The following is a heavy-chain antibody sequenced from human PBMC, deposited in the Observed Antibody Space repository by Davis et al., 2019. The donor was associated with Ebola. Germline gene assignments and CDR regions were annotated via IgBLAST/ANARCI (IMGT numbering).Heavy chain of an antibody. CDR1: GASISDSNYF. CDR3: ARVGAVEIDS. D-gene: IGHD3-9*01. Sequence: SETLSLTCTVSGASISDSNYFWAWIRQPPGKGLEWIGSVFYSGTPYYNPFLKSRVTMYFDTSKNQFSVRLSSLTAADTGFYYCARVGAVEIDSRGQGILVTVAS. J-gene: IGHJ4*02. V-gene: IGHV4-39*01. CDR2: VFYSGTP.